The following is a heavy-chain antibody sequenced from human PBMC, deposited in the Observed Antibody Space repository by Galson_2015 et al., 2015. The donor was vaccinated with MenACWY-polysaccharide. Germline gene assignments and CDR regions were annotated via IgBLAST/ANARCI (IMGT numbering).Heavy chain of an antibody. CDR2: IKQDGSEK. D-gene: IGHD3-10*01. Sequence: SLRLSCAASGFTFSSYWMSWVRQAPGKGLECVANIKQDGSEKYYVDSVKGRFTVSRDNAKNSLYLQMNSLRAEDTAVYYCTRRLVRGVIIRDFDSWGQGTLVTVSS. CDR1: GFTFSSYW. V-gene: IGHV3-7*01. J-gene: IGHJ4*02. CDR3: TRRLVRGVIIRDFDS.